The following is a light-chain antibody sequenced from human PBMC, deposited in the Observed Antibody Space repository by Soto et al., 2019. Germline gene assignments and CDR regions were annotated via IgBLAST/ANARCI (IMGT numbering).Light chain of an antibody. CDR3: GAEQGSGSNFVVV. J-gene: IGLJ2*01. Sequence: QLVLTQPPSASASLGASVTLTCTLSSGYSNYKVDWYQQRPGKGPRFVMRVGTGGIVGSKGDGIPDRFSVLGSGLNRYLTIKNIQEEDESDYHCGAEQGSGSNFVVVFGGGTKLTVL. CDR1: SGYSNYK. V-gene: IGLV9-49*01. CDR2: VGTGGIVG.